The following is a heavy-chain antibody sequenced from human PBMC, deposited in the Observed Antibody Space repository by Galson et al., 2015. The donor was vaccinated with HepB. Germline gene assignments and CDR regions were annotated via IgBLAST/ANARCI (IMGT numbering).Heavy chain of an antibody. V-gene: IGHV3-21*01. D-gene: IGHD6-19*01. CDR1: GFIVSSHYS. J-gene: IGHJ2*01. CDR3: ARDKDSSGWRYWYFEL. CDR2: ISSSSTYI. Sequence: SLRLSCAASGFIVSSHYSLTWVRQAPGKGLEWVSSISSSSTYIYYADSAKGRFTVSRDNAKNSLYLQMNSLRAEDTAVYYCARDKDSSGWRYWYFELWGRGTLVTVSS.